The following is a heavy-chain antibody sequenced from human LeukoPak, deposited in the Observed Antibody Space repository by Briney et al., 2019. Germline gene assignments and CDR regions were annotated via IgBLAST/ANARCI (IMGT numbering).Heavy chain of an antibody. CDR2: IYYSGST. V-gene: IGHV4-31*03. D-gene: IGHD1-26*01. CDR1: GGSISSGGYY. Sequence: SQTLSLTCTVSGGSISSGGYYWSWIRQHPGKGLEWIGYIYYSGSTYYNPSLKSRVTISVDTSKNQFSLKLSSVTAADTAVYYCARVGATRERYYYYGMDVWGQGTTVTVSS. J-gene: IGHJ6*02. CDR3: ARVGATRERYYYYGMDV.